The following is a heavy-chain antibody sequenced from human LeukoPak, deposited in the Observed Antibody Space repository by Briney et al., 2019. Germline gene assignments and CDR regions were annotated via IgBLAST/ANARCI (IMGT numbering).Heavy chain of an antibody. J-gene: IGHJ4*02. CDR2: IYDSWNT. CDR1: SGSTNNHY. V-gene: IGHV4-59*11. Sequence: PSETLSLTCIVSSGSTNNHYWSWIRQPPGKGLEWIGYIYDSWNTNYNPSLKSRVTISIDTSKNQFSLNLTSVTAADTAVYYCARDQIGYGLDYWGQGTLVTVSS. D-gene: IGHD5-18*01. CDR3: ARDQIGYGLDY.